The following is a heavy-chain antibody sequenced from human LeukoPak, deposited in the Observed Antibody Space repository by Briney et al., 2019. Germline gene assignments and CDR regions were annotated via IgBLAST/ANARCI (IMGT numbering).Heavy chain of an antibody. CDR3: ARLRRDDYDYYFDY. Sequence: SGPTLVNPTQTLTLTCTFSGFSLSTSGMCVSWIRQPPGKALEWLARIDWDDDKYYSTSLKTRLTISKDTSKNQVVLTMTNMDPVDTATYYCARLRRDDYDYYFDYWGQGTLVTVCS. CDR2: IDWDDDK. J-gene: IGHJ4*02. D-gene: IGHD5-24*01. CDR1: GFSLSTSGMC. V-gene: IGHV2-70*11.